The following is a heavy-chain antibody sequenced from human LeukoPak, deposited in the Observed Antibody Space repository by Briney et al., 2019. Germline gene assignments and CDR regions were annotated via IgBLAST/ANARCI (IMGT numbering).Heavy chain of an antibody. V-gene: IGHV3-21*01. J-gene: IGHJ6*03. CDR2: ISSSSSYI. Sequence: GGSLRLSCAASGFTFSGYSMNWVRQAPGKGLEWVSFISSSSSYIYYADSVKGRFTISRDNAKNSLYLQMNSLRAEDTAVYYCARGQQLATEYYYYYMDVWGKGTTVTVSS. CDR3: ARGQQLATEYYYYYMDV. CDR1: GFTFSGYS. D-gene: IGHD6-13*01.